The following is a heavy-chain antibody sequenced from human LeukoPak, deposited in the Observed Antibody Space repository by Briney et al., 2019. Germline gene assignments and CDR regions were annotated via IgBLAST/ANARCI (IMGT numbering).Heavy chain of an antibody. CDR1: GGTFSSYA. Sequence: SVKVSCKASGGTFSSYAISWVRQAPGQGLEWMGGIIPIFGTANYAQKFQGRVTITADESTSTAYMELSSLRSEDTAVYYCARVAAVAGTGEELSLSEYWGQGTLVTVSS. CDR3: ARVAAVAGTGEELSLSEY. CDR2: IIPIFGTA. D-gene: IGHD6-19*01. J-gene: IGHJ4*02. V-gene: IGHV1-69*01.